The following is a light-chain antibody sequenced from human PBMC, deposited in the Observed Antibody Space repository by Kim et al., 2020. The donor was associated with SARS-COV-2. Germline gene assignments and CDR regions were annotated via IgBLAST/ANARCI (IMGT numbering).Light chain of an antibody. Sequence: IQLTQSPSSLSASVGDRVTITCRASQGISSYLAWYQQKPGKVPKLLIFAASTLQSGVPSRFSGSGSGTDFTLTINSLQPEDFATYYCQQLNSYPLTFGGGTKVDIK. CDR3: QQLNSYPLT. CDR2: AAS. J-gene: IGKJ4*01. V-gene: IGKV1-9*01. CDR1: QGISSY.